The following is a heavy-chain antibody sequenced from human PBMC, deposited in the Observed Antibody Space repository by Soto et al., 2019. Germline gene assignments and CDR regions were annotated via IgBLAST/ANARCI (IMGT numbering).Heavy chain of an antibody. CDR3: AKEGIHLGNDY. D-gene: IGHD6-13*01. V-gene: IGHV3-30*18. J-gene: IGHJ4*02. CDR2: ISYDGSNK. CDR1: GFTFSSYG. Sequence: EGSLRLSCAASGFTFSSYGMHWVRQAPGKGLEWVAVISYDGSNKYYADSVKGRFTISRDNSKNTLYLQMNSLRAEDTAVYYCAKEGIHLGNDYWGQGTTVTVS.